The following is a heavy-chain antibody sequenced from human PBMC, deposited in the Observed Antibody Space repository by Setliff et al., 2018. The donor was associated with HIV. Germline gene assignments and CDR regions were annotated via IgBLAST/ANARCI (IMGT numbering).Heavy chain of an antibody. CDR2: VYHSGKT. D-gene: IGHD3-16*01. CDR1: GQFISDGYY. V-gene: IGHV4-38-2*02. CDR3: AKHDFGEGSCFDP. Sequence: SETLSLTCTVSGQFISDGYYWGWIRQPPGKGLEWIGSVYHSGKTYYNPSLESRVTMSADTSKNQISLMLRSMTAADTAVYYCAKHDFGEGSCFDPWGQGSLVTVSA. J-gene: IGHJ5*02.